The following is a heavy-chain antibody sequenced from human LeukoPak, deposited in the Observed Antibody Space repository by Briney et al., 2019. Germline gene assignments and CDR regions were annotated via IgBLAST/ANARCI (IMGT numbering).Heavy chain of an antibody. V-gene: IGHV3-30*03. CDR3: ARDCSSGWACVGY. D-gene: IGHD6-19*01. CDR2: VSADGRTQ. CDR1: GFTFRSYS. Sequence: GGSLRLSCAASGFTFRSYSIHWVRQAPCKGLEWVTAVSADGRTQLYSDSVKGRFTVYRDNSLNTLHLQMNSLETEDTAVYYCARDCSSGWACVGYWGQGTLVTVSS. J-gene: IGHJ4*02.